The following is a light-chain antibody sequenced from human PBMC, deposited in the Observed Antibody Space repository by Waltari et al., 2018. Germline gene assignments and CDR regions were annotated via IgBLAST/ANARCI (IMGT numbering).Light chain of an antibody. Sequence: DIQMTQSPSSLSTSVGDRVTITCRASQSISTYLNWYQQKPGKAPKLLIYAASSLQSGVPSRFSGSGSGTDFTLTISSLQAEDVAIYYCQQYVTTPSLTFGGGTKVEL. J-gene: IGKJ4*01. CDR1: QSISTY. CDR3: QQYVTTPSLT. CDR2: AAS. V-gene: IGKV1-39*01.